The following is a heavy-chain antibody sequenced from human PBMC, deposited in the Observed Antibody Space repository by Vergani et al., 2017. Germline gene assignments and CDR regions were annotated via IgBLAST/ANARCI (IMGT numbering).Heavy chain of an antibody. D-gene: IGHD4-17*01. CDR3: AKDHYGDYGSFDY. J-gene: IGHJ4*02. CDR2: ISWDGGST. CDR1: GFTFSSYA. Sequence: VQLVESGGGVVQPGRSLRLSCAASGFTFSSYAMHWVRQAPGKGLEWVSLISWDGGSTYYADSVKGRFTISRDNSKNSLYLQMNSLRAEDTALYYCAKDHYGDYGSFDYWGQGTLVTVSS. V-gene: IGHV3-43D*03.